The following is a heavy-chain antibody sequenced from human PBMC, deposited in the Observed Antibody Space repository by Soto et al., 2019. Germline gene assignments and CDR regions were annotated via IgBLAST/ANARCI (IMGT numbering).Heavy chain of an antibody. Sequence: QVQLVESGGGVVQPGRSLRLSCAASGFTFSSYGMHWVRQAPGKGLEWVAVISYDGSNKYYTDSVKGRFTISRDNSKNTLYLQMNSLRAEDTAVYYCAKDWSSSGYWDEGFDIWGQGTMVTVSS. CDR3: AKDWSSSGYWDEGFDI. CDR2: ISYDGSNK. V-gene: IGHV3-30*18. CDR1: GFTFSSYG. D-gene: IGHD3-22*01. J-gene: IGHJ3*02.